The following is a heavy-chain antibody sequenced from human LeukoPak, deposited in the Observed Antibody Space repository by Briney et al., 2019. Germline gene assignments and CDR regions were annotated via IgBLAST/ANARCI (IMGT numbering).Heavy chain of an antibody. CDR2: ISAYNGNT. CDR3: ARDFLRYCSGGSCYSDY. D-gene: IGHD2-15*01. CDR1: GYTFTGYY. J-gene: IGHJ4*02. V-gene: IGHV1-18*04. Sequence: ASVKVSCKASGYTFTGYYMHWVRQAPGQGLEWMGWISAYNGNTDYAQKLQGRVTMTTDTSTSTAYMELRSLRSDDTAVYYCARDFLRYCSGGSCYSDYWGQGTLVTVSS.